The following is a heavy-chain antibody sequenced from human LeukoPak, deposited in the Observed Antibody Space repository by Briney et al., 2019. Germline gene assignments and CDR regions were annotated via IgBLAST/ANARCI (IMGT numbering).Heavy chain of an antibody. CDR2: TYYRSKWYN. CDR1: GDSVSSNSAA. J-gene: IGHJ4*02. CDR3: AREGDTSGSYWGAFDY. D-gene: IGHD1-26*01. V-gene: IGHV6-1*01. Sequence: SQTLSLTCAISGDSVSSNSAAWNWIRQSPSRGLEWLGRTYYRSKWYNDNAVSVKSRITINPDTSKNQFSLQLNSVTPEDTAVYYCAREGDTSGSYWGAFDYWGQGTLVTVSS.